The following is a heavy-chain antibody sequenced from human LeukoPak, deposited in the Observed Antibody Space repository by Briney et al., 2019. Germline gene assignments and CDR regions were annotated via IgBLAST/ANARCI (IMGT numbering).Heavy chain of an antibody. CDR1: GFTFSNFA. CDR3: ARVLRGGLEYFDY. D-gene: IGHD2/OR15-2a*01. V-gene: IGHV3-23*01. CDR2: ISGNGSRT. J-gene: IGHJ4*02. Sequence: GGSLRLSCAASGFTFSNFAMSWVRQAPGKGLEWVSVISGNGSRTYYADSVKGRFTISRDNAMNSLYLQMNSLRAADTAVYYCARVLRGGLEYFDYWGQGTLVTVSS.